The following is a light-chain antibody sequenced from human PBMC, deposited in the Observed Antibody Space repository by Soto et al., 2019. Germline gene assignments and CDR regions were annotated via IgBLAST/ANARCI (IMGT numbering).Light chain of an antibody. J-gene: IGKJ2*01. V-gene: IGKV4-1*01. Sequence: DIVMTQSPDSLAVSLGERATINCKSSQSVLYSSNNRDSLAWYQQKPGLPPKLLIYWASIRASGVPDRFSGGGSGTDFTLTISSLQAEDVAVYYCQQYYGTMYTSGHGTKLEIK. CDR3: QQYYGTMYT. CDR2: WAS. CDR1: QSVLYSSNNRDS.